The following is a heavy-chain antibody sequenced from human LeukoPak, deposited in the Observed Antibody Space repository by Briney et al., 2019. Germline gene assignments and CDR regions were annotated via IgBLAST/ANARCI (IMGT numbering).Heavy chain of an antibody. J-gene: IGHJ4*02. CDR2: INPSGGST. D-gene: IGHD5-12*01. CDR3: ARAVATPLYFDC. V-gene: IGHV1-46*03. Sequence: GASVKVPCKASGYTFTSYYMHWVRQAPGQGLEWMGIINPSGGSTSYAQKFQGRVTMTRDTSTSTVYMELSSLRSEDTAVYYCARAVATPLYFDCWGQGTLVTVSS. CDR1: GYTFTSYY.